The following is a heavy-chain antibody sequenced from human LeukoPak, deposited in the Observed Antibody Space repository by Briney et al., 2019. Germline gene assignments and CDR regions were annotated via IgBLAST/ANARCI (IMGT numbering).Heavy chain of an antibody. J-gene: IGHJ4*02. CDR3: ARDSRELLRYFDY. Sequence: GGSLRLSCAASGFTFSSYWMSWVRQAPGKGLEWVANIKQDGSEKYYVDSVKGRFTISRDNAKNSLYLQVNSLRAEDTAVYYCARDSRELLRYFDYWGQGTLVTVSS. V-gene: IGHV3-7*01. CDR1: GFTFSSYW. D-gene: IGHD3-10*01. CDR2: IKQDGSEK.